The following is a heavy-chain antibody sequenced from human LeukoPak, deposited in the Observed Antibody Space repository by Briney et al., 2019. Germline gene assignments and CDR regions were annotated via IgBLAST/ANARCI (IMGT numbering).Heavy chain of an antibody. Sequence: GSLRLSCAASGFTFSNAWMSWVRQAPGKGLEWVGRIKSKTDGGTTDYAAPVKGRFTISRDDSKNTLYLQMNSLKTEDTAVYYCTTRYDFWSGYLFDYWGQGTLVTVSS. J-gene: IGHJ4*02. CDR3: TTRYDFWSGYLFDY. CDR2: IKSKTDGGTT. V-gene: IGHV3-15*01. CDR1: GFTFSNAW. D-gene: IGHD3-3*01.